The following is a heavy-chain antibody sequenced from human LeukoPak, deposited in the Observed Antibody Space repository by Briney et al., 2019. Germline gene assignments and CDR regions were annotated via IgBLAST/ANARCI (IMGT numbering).Heavy chain of an antibody. CDR1: GFTFSHYW. CDR3: VRAVVVAASYRFDP. D-gene: IGHD2-15*01. CDR2: IKQDGSEM. V-gene: IGHV3-7*03. J-gene: IGHJ5*02. Sequence: GGSLRLSCAASGFTFSHYWMSWVRQAPGRGLEWVANIKQDGSEMHYVDSVKGRSTISRDNANNSLYLQMNSLRAEDTAVYYCVRAVVVAASYRFDPWGQGTLVTVSS.